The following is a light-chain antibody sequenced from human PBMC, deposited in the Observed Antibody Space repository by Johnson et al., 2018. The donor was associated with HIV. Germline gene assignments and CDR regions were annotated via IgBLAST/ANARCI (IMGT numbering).Light chain of an antibody. Sequence: QSVLTQPPSVSVAPGQKVTISCSGSSSNIGNNYVSWYQQFQGTAPKLLIYDNNKRPSGIHHRFSGSKSGTSATLGINGVQPGDEPDYYCEIWDSSLSAYVFGTGTKVTVL. CDR3: EIWDSSLSAYV. CDR2: DNN. V-gene: IGLV1-51*01. CDR1: SSNIGNNY. J-gene: IGLJ1*01.